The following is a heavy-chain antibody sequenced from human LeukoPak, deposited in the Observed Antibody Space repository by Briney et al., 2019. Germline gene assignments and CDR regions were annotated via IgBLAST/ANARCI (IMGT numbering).Heavy chain of an antibody. CDR3: ATWGSTSSNQALDV. Sequence: PGGSLGLSCAASGFTFSRYWMSWVRQAPGEGLECVANIKQDGVETYYVDSVKGRFTISRDDAKDSLYLQMNSLRAEDTAVYYCATWGSTSSNQALDVWGRGTTVTVSS. CDR2: IKQDGVET. J-gene: IGHJ6*02. V-gene: IGHV3-7*05. D-gene: IGHD6-6*01. CDR1: GFTFSRYW.